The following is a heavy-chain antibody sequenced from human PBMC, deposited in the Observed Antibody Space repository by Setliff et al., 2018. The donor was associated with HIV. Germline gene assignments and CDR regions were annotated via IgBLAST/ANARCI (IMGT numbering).Heavy chain of an antibody. V-gene: IGHV1-69*05. CDR3: ARDEYAFDF. D-gene: IGHD2-2*01. Sequence: SVKVSCKASGGTFSSDGIGWVRQAPGQGLEWMGGIIPIFGTADYTQKFQGRVTMSRDTSASRAYMELSSLRFEDTAVYYCARDEYAFDFWGQGTLVTVS. CDR2: IIPIFGTA. CDR1: GGTFSSDG. J-gene: IGHJ4*02.